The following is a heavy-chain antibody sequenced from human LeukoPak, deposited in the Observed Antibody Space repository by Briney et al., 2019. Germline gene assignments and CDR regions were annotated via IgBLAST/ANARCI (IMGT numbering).Heavy chain of an antibody. J-gene: IGHJ3*02. Sequence: GSLRLSCAASGFTFSSYSMNWVRQAPGKGLEWIGYIYYTESPNYNPSLKSRLTISVDTSKNQFSLRLTSATPADTAVYYCALGAAFDIWGQGAMVTISS. V-gene: IGHV4-59*01. CDR3: ALGAAFDI. CDR1: GFTFSSYS. CDR2: IYYTESP.